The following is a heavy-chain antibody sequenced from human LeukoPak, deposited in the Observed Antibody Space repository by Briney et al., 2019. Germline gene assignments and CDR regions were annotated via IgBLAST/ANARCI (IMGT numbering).Heavy chain of an antibody. CDR2: ISSDGTTR. J-gene: IGHJ4*02. CDR1: GFTFSDDW. D-gene: IGHD2-21*01. Sequence: GGSLILSCAVSGFTFSDDWMHWVRQAPGKGLVWVSRISSDGTTRNYADSVKGRFTISRDNAKNTLYLQMDSLRAEDTAVYYCAGMWSFDSWGQGTLVTVSS. V-gene: IGHV3-74*01. CDR3: AGMWSFDS.